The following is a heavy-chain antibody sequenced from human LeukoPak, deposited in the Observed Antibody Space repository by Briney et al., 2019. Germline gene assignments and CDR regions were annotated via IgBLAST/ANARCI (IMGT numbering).Heavy chain of an antibody. Sequence: SVTVSCKASGGSFSSYAISWVRQAPGRGLEWMGGIIPIFGTANYTQTLQGRVTITADESTRTAYMELSSLRSEDTAVYYCARGSGYCSSTSCRREFDYWGQGTLVTVSS. V-gene: IGHV1-69*13. CDR2: IIPIFGTA. CDR3: ARGSGYCSSTSCRREFDY. J-gene: IGHJ4*02. D-gene: IGHD2-2*01. CDR1: GGSFSSYA.